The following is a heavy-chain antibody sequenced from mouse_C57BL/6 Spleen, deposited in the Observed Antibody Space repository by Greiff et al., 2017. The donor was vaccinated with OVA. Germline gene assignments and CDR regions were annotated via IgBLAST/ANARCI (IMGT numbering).Heavy chain of an antibody. CDR3: AIPYYGSSYVGAMDY. CDR1: GYTFTSYW. D-gene: IGHD1-1*01. J-gene: IGHJ4*01. Sequence: VQLQQPGAELVKPGASVKVSCKASGYTFTSYWMHWVKQRPGQGLEWIGGIHPSDSDTNYNQKFKGKATLTVAKSSSTAYMQLSSLTSEDSAVYYCAIPYYGSSYVGAMDYWGQGTSVTVSS. V-gene: IGHV1-74*01. CDR2: IHPSDSDT.